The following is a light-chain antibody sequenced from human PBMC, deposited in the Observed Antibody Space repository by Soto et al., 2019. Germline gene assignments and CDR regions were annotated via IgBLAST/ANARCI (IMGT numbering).Light chain of an antibody. Sequence: QSVLTQPRSVSGSPGESVTISCSGTSSDVGSYNYVSWYQQYPGKAPKVMIYNVSERPAEVPVRFAGSKSGNTASLTICVHQAEDEAYYFSCSYSGSNSFLFGGGTQLTVL. V-gene: IGLV2-11*01. J-gene: IGLJ2*01. CDR2: NVS. CDR3: CSYSGSNSFL. CDR1: SSDVGSYNY.